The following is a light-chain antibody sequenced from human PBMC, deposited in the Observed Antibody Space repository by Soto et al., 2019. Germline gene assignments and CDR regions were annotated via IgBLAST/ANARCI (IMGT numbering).Light chain of an antibody. V-gene: IGKV3-11*01. CDR3: QQRSDWWT. CDR1: QSVNNF. Sequence: EIVVTQSPATLSLSPGERATLSCKASQSVNNFLAWYQQKPGQAPRLLIYDSSNRATGIPARFSGSGSGTDFTLTISSLEPEDFAVYYCQQRSDWWTFGQGTKVDIK. CDR2: DSS. J-gene: IGKJ1*01.